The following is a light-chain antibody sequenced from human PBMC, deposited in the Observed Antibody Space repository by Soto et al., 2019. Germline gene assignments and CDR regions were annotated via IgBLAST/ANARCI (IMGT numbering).Light chain of an antibody. J-gene: IGKJ1*01. CDR3: QHYNSYSEA. Sequence: DIQLTQSPGTLSLSLGDRATLSCRASRTICSKLAWYQQRPGQAPKLLIYRASTLNSGTPSRFSGSGSGTEFTLTISSLQPDDFATYYCQHYNSYSEAFGQGTKVDIK. CDR1: RTICSK. V-gene: IGKV1-5*03. CDR2: RAS.